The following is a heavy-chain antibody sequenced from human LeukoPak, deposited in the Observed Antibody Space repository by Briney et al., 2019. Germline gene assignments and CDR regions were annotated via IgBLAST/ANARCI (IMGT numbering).Heavy chain of an antibody. CDR1: GGSISSYF. Sequence: PSETLSLTCSVSGGSISSYFWSWIRQPAGKGLEWIGRIHASGTTIYNPSLKSRVTMSMDTSKNQFSLKLTSVTAADTAVYYCARAHHLDYGDWFDPWGRESWSPSPQ. J-gene: IGHJ5*02. D-gene: IGHD4-17*01. CDR3: ARAHHLDYGDWFDP. CDR2: IHASGTT. V-gene: IGHV4-4*07.